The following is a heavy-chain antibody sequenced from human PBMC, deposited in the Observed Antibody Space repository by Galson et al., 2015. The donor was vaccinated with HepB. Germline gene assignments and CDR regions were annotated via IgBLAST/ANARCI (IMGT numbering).Heavy chain of an antibody. CDR1: GGTFSSYA. J-gene: IGHJ6*02. V-gene: IGHV1-69*13. Sequence: SVKVSCKASGGTFSSYAISWVRQAPGQGLEWMGGIIPIFGTANYAQKFQGRVTITADESTSTAYMELSSLRSEDTAVYYCARDKNRMTTVTTALDGMDVWGQGTTVTVSS. CDR2: IIPIFGTA. CDR3: ARDKNRMTTVTTALDGMDV. D-gene: IGHD4-17*01.